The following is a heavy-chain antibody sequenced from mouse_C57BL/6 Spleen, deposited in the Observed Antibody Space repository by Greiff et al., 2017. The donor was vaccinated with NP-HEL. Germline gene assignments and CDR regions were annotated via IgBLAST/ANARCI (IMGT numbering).Heavy chain of an antibody. CDR3: ARNYYGSSYPFAY. J-gene: IGHJ3*01. CDR2: IYPGSGST. V-gene: IGHV1-55*01. CDR1: GYTFTSYW. D-gene: IGHD1-1*01. Sequence: QVQLQQPGAELVKPGASVKMSCKASGYTFTSYWITWVKQRPGQGLEWMGDIYPGSGSTNYNEKFKSKATLTVDTSSSTAYMQLSSLTSEDSAVYYCARNYYGSSYPFAYWGQGTLVTVSA.